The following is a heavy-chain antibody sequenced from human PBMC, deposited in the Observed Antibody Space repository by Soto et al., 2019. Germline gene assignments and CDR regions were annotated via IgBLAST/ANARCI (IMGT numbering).Heavy chain of an antibody. CDR1: GGSFSGYY. J-gene: IGHJ4*02. D-gene: IGHD3-10*01. V-gene: IGHV4-34*01. CDR3: ARYSYGSDYYFDY. Sequence: SETLSLTCAVYGGSFSGYYWTWIRQPPGTGLEWIGEINHSGSTNYNPSLKSRVTISVDTSKNQFSLKLSAVIAADTAMYYCARYSYGSDYYFDYWGQGTLVTVSS. CDR2: INHSGST.